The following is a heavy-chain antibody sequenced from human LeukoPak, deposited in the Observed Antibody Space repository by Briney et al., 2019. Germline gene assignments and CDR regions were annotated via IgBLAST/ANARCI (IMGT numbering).Heavy chain of an antibody. V-gene: IGHV1-8*01. CDR2: MNPNSGNT. D-gene: IGHD6-13*01. Sequence: ASVKVSCKASGYTFTGYDINWVRQATGQGLEWMGWMNPNSGNTGYAQKFQGRVTMTRNTSISTAYMELSSLRSEDTAVYYCARGDGIAADNWFDPWGQGTLVTVSS. J-gene: IGHJ5*02. CDR3: ARGDGIAADNWFDP. CDR1: GYTFTGYD.